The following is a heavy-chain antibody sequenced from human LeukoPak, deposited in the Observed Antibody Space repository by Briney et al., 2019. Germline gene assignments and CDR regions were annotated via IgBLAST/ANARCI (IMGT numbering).Heavy chain of an antibody. J-gene: IGHJ4*02. CDR2: INHSGST. D-gene: IGHD3-10*01. Sequence: PSETLSLTCAVYGGSFSGYYWSWIRQPPGKGLEWIGEINHSGSTNYNPSLKSRVTISVDTSKNQFSLKLSSVTAADTAVYYCARYYYGSGSYYYFDSWGQGTLVTVSS. CDR1: GGSFSGYY. CDR3: ARYYYGSGSYYYFDS. V-gene: IGHV4-34*01.